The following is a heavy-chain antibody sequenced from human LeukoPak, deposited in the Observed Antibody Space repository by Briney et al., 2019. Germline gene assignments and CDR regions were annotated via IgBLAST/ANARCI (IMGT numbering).Heavy chain of an antibody. V-gene: IGHV5-51*01. D-gene: IGHD5-24*01. J-gene: IGHJ3*02. Sequence: GESLKISCKGSGYSFINYWVGWVRQMPGKGLEWMGIIYPGDSDTRYSPSFQGQVTISADKSISTAYLQWSSLKASDTAMYYCASHGRDGYNYDAFDIWGQGTMVTVSS. CDR2: IYPGDSDT. CDR3: ASHGRDGYNYDAFDI. CDR1: GYSFINYW.